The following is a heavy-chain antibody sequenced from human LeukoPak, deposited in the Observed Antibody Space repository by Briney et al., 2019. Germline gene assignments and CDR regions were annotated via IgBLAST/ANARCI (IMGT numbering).Heavy chain of an antibody. CDR2: IYYSGST. J-gene: IGHJ6*02. Sequence: SETLSLTCAVSGGSISSGGYYWSWIRQHPGKGLEWIGYIYYSGSTYYNPSLKSRVTISVDTSKNQFSLKLSSVTAADTAVYYCARDRGWTLDYGMDVWGQGTTVTVSS. V-gene: IGHV4-31*11. D-gene: IGHD2-15*01. CDR3: ARDRGWTLDYGMDV. CDR1: GGSISSGGYY.